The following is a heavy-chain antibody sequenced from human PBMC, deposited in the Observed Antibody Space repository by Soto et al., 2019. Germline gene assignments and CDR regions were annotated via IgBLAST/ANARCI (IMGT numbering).Heavy chain of an antibody. CDR2: IYYSGRT. CDR3: ARVGGDDFGDSGGFDY. J-gene: IGHJ4*02. V-gene: IGHV4-59*01. D-gene: IGHD4-17*01. Sequence: SETLSLTCTVSGGSIRDYFWTWIRQPPGKGLEWIGYIYYSGRTNYSPSLKSRVSISVDTSKNHFSLQLRSVTAADTAVYYCARVGGDDFGDSGGFDYWGQGTLVTVSS. CDR1: GGSIRDYF.